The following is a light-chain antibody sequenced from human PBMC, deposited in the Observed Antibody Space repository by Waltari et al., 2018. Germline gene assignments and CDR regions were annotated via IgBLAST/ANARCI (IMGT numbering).Light chain of an antibody. CDR3: SSYAGNCNLVV. V-gene: IGLV2-23*01. J-gene: IGLJ2*01. CDR2: GAS. Sequence: QCALTQPASVSGSPGQSITISCTGTSSDVGSYNLVSWYQQHPGKAPKLMIYGASKRPSGVSNRCSGSKSGNTASLTISGLQAEDEADYYCSSYAGNCNLVVFGGGTKLTVL. CDR1: SSDVGSYNL.